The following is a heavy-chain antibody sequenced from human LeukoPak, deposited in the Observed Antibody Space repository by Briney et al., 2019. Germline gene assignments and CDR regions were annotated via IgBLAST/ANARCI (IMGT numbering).Heavy chain of an antibody. Sequence: PGGSLRLSCAASGFTFSDYYMSWIRQAPRKGLGWVSYISSSSSYTNYADSVKGRFTISRDNAKNSLYLQMNSLRAEDTAVYYCARWSAIRGYSYGYLDPWGQGTLVTVSS. CDR2: ISSSSSYT. J-gene: IGHJ5*02. V-gene: IGHV3-11*03. CDR1: GFTFSDYY. CDR3: ARWSAIRGYSYGYLDP. D-gene: IGHD5-18*01.